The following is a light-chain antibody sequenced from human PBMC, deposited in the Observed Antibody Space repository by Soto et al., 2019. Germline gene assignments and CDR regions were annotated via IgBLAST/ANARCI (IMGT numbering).Light chain of an antibody. CDR1: SSDVGGYNY. CDR3: SSYTSIDTWV. Sequence: QSALTQPASVSGSPGQSITITCTGTSSDVGGYNYVSWYQQHPGKAPKVLISDVSNRPSGISNRVSSSKSGNTASLTISGRPAEEEADYYCSSYTSIDTWVFGTGTKLTVL. J-gene: IGLJ1*01. CDR2: DVS. V-gene: IGLV2-14*03.